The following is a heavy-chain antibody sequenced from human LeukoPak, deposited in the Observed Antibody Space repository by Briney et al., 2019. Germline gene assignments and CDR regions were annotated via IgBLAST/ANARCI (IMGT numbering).Heavy chain of an antibody. J-gene: IGHJ4*02. D-gene: IGHD5-24*01. Sequence: PSETLSLTCTVSGGSISSYYWNWIRQPAGKGLEWIGRIYTTGSTNYNPSLKSRVTLSVDTSKNQFSLKLSSVTAADTAVYYCARGGWLQFLDYWGQGTLVTVSS. CDR3: ARGGWLQFLDY. CDR1: GGSISSYY. CDR2: IYTTGST. V-gene: IGHV4-4*07.